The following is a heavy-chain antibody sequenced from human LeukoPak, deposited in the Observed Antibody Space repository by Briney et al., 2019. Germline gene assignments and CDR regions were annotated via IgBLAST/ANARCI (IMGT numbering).Heavy chain of an antibody. CDR3: ARGDIYFDY. CDR2: INPNSGGT. V-gene: IGHV1-2*02. Sequence: ASVTVSCKASGYTFTAYYMHWVRQAPGQGVEWMGWINPNSGGTNYAQNFQGRVTMTRDTSISTAYMELSRLTPDDTAVYYCARGDIYFDYGGQGTQVTVSS. CDR1: GYTFTAYY. J-gene: IGHJ4*02.